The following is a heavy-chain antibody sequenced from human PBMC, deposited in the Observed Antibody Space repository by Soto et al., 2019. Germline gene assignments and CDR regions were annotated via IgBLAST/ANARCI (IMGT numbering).Heavy chain of an antibody. CDR1: GYTFTGYY. J-gene: IGHJ6*03. CDR2: INPNSGGT. V-gene: IGHV1-2*04. D-gene: IGHD6-6*01. Sequence: QVQLVQSGAEVKKPGASVKVSCKASGYTFTGYYMHWVRQAPGQGLEWMGWINPNSGGTNYAQKFHGWVTMTRDTSLSTDYRELGRLRSDDTAVYYCAREGLVGSSSGTYYMDVWGKGTTVNVSS. CDR3: AREGLVGSSSGTYYMDV.